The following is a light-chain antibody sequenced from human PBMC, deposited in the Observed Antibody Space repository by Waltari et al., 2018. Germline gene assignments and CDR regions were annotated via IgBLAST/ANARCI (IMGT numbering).Light chain of an antibody. J-gene: IGKJ4*01. CDR2: WAS. Sequence: DIVMTQSPDSLDVSLGERATMTCKASQSIFHRPNNKNYLAWYQQKPGQPPKLIIYWASTRESGVPDRFTGSGSGTDFTLTISSLQAEDVAVYYCQQYYSGAALTFGGGTTVQIK. CDR3: QQYYSGAALT. CDR1: QSIFHRPNNKNY. V-gene: IGKV4-1*01.